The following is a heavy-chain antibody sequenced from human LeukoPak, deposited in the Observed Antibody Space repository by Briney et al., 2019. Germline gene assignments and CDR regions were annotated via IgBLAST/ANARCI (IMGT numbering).Heavy chain of an antibody. V-gene: IGHV3-11*01. Sequence: GGALRLSCAASGFTFSDYYMSWSRQAPAKGLEWVAYITSNGADIYYEDSVKGRFTSSRDNAKNALFLRMNSLRVEDAATYYCASDIVATSGDFWGQGTLVSVSS. CDR3: ASDIVATSGDF. J-gene: IGHJ4*02. CDR2: ITSNGADI. CDR1: GFTFSDYY. D-gene: IGHD5-12*01.